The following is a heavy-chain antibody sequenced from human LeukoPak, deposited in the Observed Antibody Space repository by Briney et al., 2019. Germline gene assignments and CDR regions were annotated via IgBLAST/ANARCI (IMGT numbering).Heavy chain of an antibody. CDR2: IYSGGST. CDR1: GFTVSSNY. Sequence: GGSLRLSCAASGFTVSSNYMSWVRQAPGKGLGWVSVIYSGGSTYYADSVKGRFTISRDNSKNTLYLQMNSLRAEDTAVYYCARELQYSNSAGGDYWGQGTLVTVSS. CDR3: ARELQYSNSAGGDY. D-gene: IGHD4-23*01. J-gene: IGHJ4*02. V-gene: IGHV3-53*01.